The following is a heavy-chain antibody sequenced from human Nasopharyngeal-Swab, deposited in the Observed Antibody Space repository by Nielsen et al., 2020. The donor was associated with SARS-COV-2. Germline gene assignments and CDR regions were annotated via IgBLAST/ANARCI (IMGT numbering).Heavy chain of an antibody. CDR2: IYYSGST. CDR3: ARGGYDFWSGYAGMDV. Sequence: SETLSLTCTVSGGSISNYYWSWIRQPPGKGLEWIGYIYYSGSTNYNPSLKSRVTISVDTSKNQFSLKLSSVTAADTAVYYCARGGYDFWSGYAGMDVWGQGTTVTVSS. D-gene: IGHD3-3*01. CDR1: GGSISNYY. V-gene: IGHV4-59*12. J-gene: IGHJ6*02.